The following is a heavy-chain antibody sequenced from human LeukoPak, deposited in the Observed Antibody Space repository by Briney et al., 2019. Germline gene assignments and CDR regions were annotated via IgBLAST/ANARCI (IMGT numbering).Heavy chain of an antibody. J-gene: IGHJ4*02. V-gene: IGHV1-69*04. CDR2: IIPILGIA. D-gene: IGHD5-18*01. Sequence: GASVKVSCKASGYTFTGYYMHWVRQAPGQGLEWMGRIIPILGIANYAQKFQGRVTITADKSTSTAYMELSSLRSEDTAVYYCARAPHLYSYGLFDYWGQGTLVTVSS. CDR1: GYTFTGYY. CDR3: ARAPHLYSYGLFDY.